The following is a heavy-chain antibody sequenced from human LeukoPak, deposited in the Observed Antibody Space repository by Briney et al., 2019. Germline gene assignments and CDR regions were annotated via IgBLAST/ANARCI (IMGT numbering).Heavy chain of an antibody. J-gene: IGHJ4*02. CDR3: ARRDTSMGNFDY. CDR1: GGSISSSSYY. Sequence: SETLSLTCTVSGGSISSSSYYWAWIRQPPGKGLEWIGSIYYSGSTYYNPSLKSRVTISVDTSKNQFSLKLSSMTAADTAVYYCARRDTSMGNFDYWGQGTLVTVSS. D-gene: IGHD5-18*01. V-gene: IGHV4-39*01. CDR2: IYYSGST.